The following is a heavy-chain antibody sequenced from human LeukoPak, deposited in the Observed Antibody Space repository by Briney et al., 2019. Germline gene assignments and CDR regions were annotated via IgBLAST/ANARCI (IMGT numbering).Heavy chain of an antibody. CDR1: GGSISSYY. CDR3: ARSSSGTFYFFDY. Sequence: KPSETLSLTCTVSGGSISSYYWSWIRQPPGKGLEWIGYIYYSGSTNYNPSLKSRVTISVDTSKNQFSLNLSSVTAADTAVYYCARSSSGTFYFFDYWGQGTLVTVSS. CDR2: IYYSGST. D-gene: IGHD1-26*01. J-gene: IGHJ4*02. V-gene: IGHV4-59*08.